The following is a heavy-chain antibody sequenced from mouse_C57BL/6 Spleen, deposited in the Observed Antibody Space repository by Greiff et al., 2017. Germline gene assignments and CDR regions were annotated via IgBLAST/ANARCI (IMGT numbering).Heavy chain of an antibody. CDR3: ATYGSSYGAMDY. CDR1: GYTFTSYW. Sequence: QVQLQQPGAELVRPGSSVKLSCKASGYTFTSYWLDWVKQRPGQGLEWIGNIYPSDSETHYTQKFKDKATLTVNKSSSTAYRQLSSLTSEDSAVYYCATYGSSYGAMDYWGQGTSVTVSS. CDR2: IYPSDSET. D-gene: IGHD1-1*01. J-gene: IGHJ4*01. V-gene: IGHV1-61*01.